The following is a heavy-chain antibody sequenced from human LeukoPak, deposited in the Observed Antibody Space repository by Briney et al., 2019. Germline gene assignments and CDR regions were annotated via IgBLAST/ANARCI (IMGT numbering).Heavy chain of an antibody. D-gene: IGHD3-16*01. J-gene: IGHJ4*02. Sequence: GGSLRLSCAASGFTVSNNYMSWVRQAPGKGLEWVSLIYSGGSTYYANSVKGRFTISRDNSQNPLYLQMNSLRAEDTAVYYCAREVAASGLGYFDYWGQGTLVTVSS. CDR2: IYSGGST. V-gene: IGHV3-53*01. CDR1: GFTVSNNY. CDR3: AREVAASGLGYFDY.